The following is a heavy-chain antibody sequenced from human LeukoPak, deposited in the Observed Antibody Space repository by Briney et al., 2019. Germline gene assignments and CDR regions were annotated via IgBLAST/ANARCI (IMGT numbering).Heavy chain of an antibody. CDR3: VKDVEPAAATSTHYFDY. CDR1: GFTFSSYS. D-gene: IGHD2-2*01. CDR2: ISSSSSYT. V-gene: IGHV3-21*01. Sequence: KTGGSLRLSCAASGFTFSSYSMNWVRQAPGKGLEWVSSISSSSSYTYYADSVKGRFTISRDNSKNTLYLQMSSLRAEDTAVYYCVKDVEPAAATSTHYFDYWGQGTLVTVSS. J-gene: IGHJ4*02.